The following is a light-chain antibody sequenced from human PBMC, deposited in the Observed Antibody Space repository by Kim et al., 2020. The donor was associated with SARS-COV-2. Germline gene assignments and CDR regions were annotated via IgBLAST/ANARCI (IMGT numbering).Light chain of an antibody. J-gene: IGLJ1*01. V-gene: IGLV3-1*01. CDR2: QDS. CDR1: KLGDKY. CDR3: QAWDSSNYV. Sequence: SVYPGQTASITCSGDKLGDKYACWYQQKPGQSPVLVIYQDSKRPSGIPERFSGSNSGNTATLTISGTQAMDEADYYCQAWDSSNYVFGTGTKVTVL.